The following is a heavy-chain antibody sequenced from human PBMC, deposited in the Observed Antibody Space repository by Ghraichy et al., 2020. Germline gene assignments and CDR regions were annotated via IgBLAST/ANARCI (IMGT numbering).Heavy chain of an antibody. V-gene: IGHV1-2*02. CDR2: INPKSGGT. CDR1: GYPFTDYD. CDR3: ARTITGTGAVDY. D-gene: IGHD1-7*01. J-gene: IGHJ4*02. Sequence: ASVKVSCKACGYPFTDYDIHWVRQGRGQGLEWKGWINPKSGGTNYAQKFQGRVTMTRDTYISTGYMELSSLKSDDTAVYYCARTITGTGAVDYWGQGTLVTVSS.